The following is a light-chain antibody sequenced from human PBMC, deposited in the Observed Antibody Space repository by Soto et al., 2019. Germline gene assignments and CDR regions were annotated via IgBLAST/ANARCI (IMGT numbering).Light chain of an antibody. CDR3: SAYTSSSTRV. Sequence: QSALTQPASVSGSPGQSITISCTGTSSDVGGYNYVSWYQQHLGKAPKLMIYEVSNRPSGVSNRFSGSNSGNTASLTISGLQAEDEADYYCSAYTSSSTRVFGGVTKLTVL. V-gene: IGLV2-14*01. CDR2: EVS. CDR1: SSDVGGYNY. J-gene: IGLJ3*02.